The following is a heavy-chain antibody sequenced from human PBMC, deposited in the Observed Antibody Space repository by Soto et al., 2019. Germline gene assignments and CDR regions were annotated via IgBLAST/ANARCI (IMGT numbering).Heavy chain of an antibody. D-gene: IGHD2-15*01. V-gene: IGHV1-69*01. CDR2: IIPIFGTA. J-gene: IGHJ6*02. CDR1: GGTFSSYA. CDR3: ARGPPPSVVVAATYYYYYGMDV. Sequence: QVQLVQSGAEVKKPGSSVKVSCKASGGTFSSYAISWVRQAPGQGLEWMGGIIPIFGTANYAQKFQGRVTITADESTXTXYMEXSXLRSEDTAVYYCARGPPPSVVVAATYYYYYGMDVWGQGTTVTVSS.